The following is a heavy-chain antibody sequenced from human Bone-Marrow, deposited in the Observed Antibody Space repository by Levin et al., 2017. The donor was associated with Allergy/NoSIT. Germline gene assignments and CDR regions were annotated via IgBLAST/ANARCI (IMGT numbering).Heavy chain of an antibody. CDR1: GFTFSSYW. D-gene: IGHD2-2*01. Sequence: GGSLRLSCAASGFTFSSYWMHWVRQAPGKGLVWVSRINSDGSSTSYADSVKGRFTISRDNVKNTLYLQMNSLRAEDTAVYYCARMKRLGYCSSTSCYYYYGMDGWGQGTTVTVSS. J-gene: IGHJ6*02. V-gene: IGHV3-74*01. CDR2: INSDGSST. CDR3: ARMKRLGYCSSTSCYYYYGMDG.